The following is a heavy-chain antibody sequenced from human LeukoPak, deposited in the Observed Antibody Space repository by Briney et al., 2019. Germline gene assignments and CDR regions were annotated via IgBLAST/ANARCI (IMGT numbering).Heavy chain of an antibody. CDR1: GFTFISYA. V-gene: IGHV3-21*01. Sequence: PGGSLRLSCATSGFTFISYAMNWVRQAPGKGLEWVSSISSSSSHIYYADSVKGRFTISGDNAKNSLYLQMNSLRAEDTAVYYCAREVGPGDYWGQGTLVTVSS. J-gene: IGHJ4*02. CDR2: ISSSSSHI. CDR3: AREVGPGDY.